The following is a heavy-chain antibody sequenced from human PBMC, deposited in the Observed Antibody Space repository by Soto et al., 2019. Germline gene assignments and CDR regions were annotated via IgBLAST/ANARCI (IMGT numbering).Heavy chain of an antibody. CDR1: GGSISSGGYS. V-gene: IGHV4-30-2*01. CDR2: IYHSGYT. J-gene: IGHJ6*02. Sequence: QLQLQESGSGLVKPSQTLSLTCAVSGGSISSGGYSWSWIRQPPGKGLEWTGYIYHSGYTSCNPPLKSRVTISVDRSKNQFSLKLSSVPAADTAVYSCASAHSGDYGYGMDVWGQGTTVTVSS. D-gene: IGHD4-17*01. CDR3: ASAHSGDYGYGMDV.